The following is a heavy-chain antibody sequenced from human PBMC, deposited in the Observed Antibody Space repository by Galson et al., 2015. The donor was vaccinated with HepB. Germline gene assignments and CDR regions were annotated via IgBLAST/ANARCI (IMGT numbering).Heavy chain of an antibody. CDR3: ARMAGPIVVVPAAPDY. CDR2: ISSSSSYI. J-gene: IGHJ4*02. Sequence: SLRLSCAASGFTFSSYSMNWVRQAPGKGLEWVSSISSSSSYIYYADSVKGRFTISRDNAKNSLYLQMNSLRAEDTAVYYCARMAGPIVVVPAAPDYWGQGTLVTVSS. V-gene: IGHV3-21*01. CDR1: GFTFSSYS. D-gene: IGHD2-2*01.